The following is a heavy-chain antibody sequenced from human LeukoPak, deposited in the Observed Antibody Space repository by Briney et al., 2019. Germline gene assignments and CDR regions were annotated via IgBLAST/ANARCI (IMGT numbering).Heavy chain of an antibody. V-gene: IGHV3-74*01. J-gene: IGHJ6*03. CDR1: GFTFSSYW. CDR3: ARAPPPGFYYYYYHMDV. Sequence: GGSLRLSCAASGFTFSSYWMHWVRQAPGKGLVWVSRINSDGSSTSYADSVKGRFTISRDNAKNTLYLQMNSLRAEDTAVYYCARAPPPGFYYYYYHMDVWGKGTTVTVSS. CDR2: INSDGSST.